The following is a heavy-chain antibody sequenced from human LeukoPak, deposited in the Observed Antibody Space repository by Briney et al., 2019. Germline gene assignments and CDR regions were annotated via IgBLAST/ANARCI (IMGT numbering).Heavy chain of an antibody. CDR3: ARPYYVWGSYRYKGTEYYFDY. Sequence: GGSLRLSCAASGFTFSSYAMHWVRQAPGKGLEWVAVTSYDGSNKYYADSVKGRFTISRDNSKNTLYLQMNSLRAEDTAVYYCARPYYVWGSYRYKGTEYYFDYWGQGTLVTVSS. J-gene: IGHJ4*02. V-gene: IGHV3-30-3*01. CDR1: GFTFSSYA. CDR2: TSYDGSNK. D-gene: IGHD3-16*02.